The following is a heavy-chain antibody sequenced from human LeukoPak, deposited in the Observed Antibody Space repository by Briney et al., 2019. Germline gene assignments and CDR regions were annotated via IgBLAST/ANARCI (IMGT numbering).Heavy chain of an antibody. CDR2: IYYSGST. V-gene: IGHV4-31*03. D-gene: IGHD6-19*01. CDR3: ARRPARIAVAEWYFDY. J-gene: IGHJ4*02. CDR1: GGSISSGGYY. Sequence: SETLSLTCTVSGGSISSGGYYWSWIRQHPGKGLEWIVYIYYSGSTYYNPSLKSRVTISVDTSKNQFSLKLSSVTAADTAVYYCARRPARIAVAEWYFDYWGQGTLVTVSS.